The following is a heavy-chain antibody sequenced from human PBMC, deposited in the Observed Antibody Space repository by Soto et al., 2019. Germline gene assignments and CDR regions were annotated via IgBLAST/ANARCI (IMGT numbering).Heavy chain of an antibody. CDR3: ARVSRSGYYPKY. Sequence: GESVNISCAGSGFTFSSYCMHWVLQAPGKGLEWVAVIWYDGSNKYYADSVKGRFTISRDNSKNTLYLQMSSLRAEDTAVYYCARVSRSGYYPKYWGQGTLVTV. CDR1: GFTFSSYC. V-gene: IGHV3-33*01. D-gene: IGHD3-3*01. J-gene: IGHJ4*02. CDR2: IWYDGSNK.